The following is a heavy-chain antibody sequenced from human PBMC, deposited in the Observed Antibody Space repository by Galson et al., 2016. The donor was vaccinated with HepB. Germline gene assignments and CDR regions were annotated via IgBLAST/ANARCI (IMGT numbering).Heavy chain of an antibody. CDR3: ATDPIMGVPDYFDY. CDR1: GFTFSNYA. D-gene: IGHD1-26*01. CDR2: TDGTNK. V-gene: IGHV3-30-3*01. J-gene: IGHJ4*02. Sequence: SLRLSCAVSGFTFSNYAMHWVRQAPGKGLEWVAVTDGTNKYYADSVKGRFTISRDDSKNTLYLQMDRLRAEDTAEYYCATDPIMGVPDYFDYWGQGTLVTVSS.